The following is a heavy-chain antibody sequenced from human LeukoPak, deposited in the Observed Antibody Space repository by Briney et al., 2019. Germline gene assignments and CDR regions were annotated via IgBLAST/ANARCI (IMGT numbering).Heavy chain of an antibody. J-gene: IGHJ4*02. CDR2: IYYSGST. D-gene: IGHD2-8*01. CDR1: RGSISSSSYN. Sequence: TSETLSLTCTVSRGSISSSSYNWGWIRQPPGKGLEWIGSIYYSGSTYYNPSLKSRVTISVDTSKNQFSLKLSSVTAADTAVYYCARDPMARGFDYWGQGTLVTVSS. V-gene: IGHV4-39*07. CDR3: ARDPMARGFDY.